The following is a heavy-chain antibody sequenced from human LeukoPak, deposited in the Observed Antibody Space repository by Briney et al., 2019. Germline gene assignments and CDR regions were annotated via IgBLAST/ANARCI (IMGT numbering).Heavy chain of an antibody. Sequence: PGGSLTLSCVGSGFNLGSYWMTWVRQAPGEWLEWVAYIKRDGSEQHYVDSVKGRFTICRDNAKTSLFLQMNCLRAEDTSVYYCARDLSPADTGNYLDAFDIWGQGTMVTVSS. D-gene: IGHD1-7*01. CDR3: ARDLSPADTGNYLDAFDI. CDR2: IKRDGSEQ. V-gene: IGHV3-7*01. CDR1: GFNLGSYW. J-gene: IGHJ3*02.